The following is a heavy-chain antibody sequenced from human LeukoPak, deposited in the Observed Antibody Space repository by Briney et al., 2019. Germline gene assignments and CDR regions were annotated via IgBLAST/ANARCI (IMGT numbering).Heavy chain of an antibody. Sequence: SETLSLTCTVSGGSISSSSYYWGWIRQPPGKGLEWIGSINYSGSTYYNPSLKSRVTISVDTSKNQFSLKLSSVTAADTAVYYCARHDCSSTSCYFVGEVDNWFDPWGQGTLVTVSS. CDR2: INYSGST. CDR1: GGSISSSSYY. CDR3: ARHDCSSTSCYFVGEVDNWFDP. D-gene: IGHD2-2*01. V-gene: IGHV4-39*01. J-gene: IGHJ5*02.